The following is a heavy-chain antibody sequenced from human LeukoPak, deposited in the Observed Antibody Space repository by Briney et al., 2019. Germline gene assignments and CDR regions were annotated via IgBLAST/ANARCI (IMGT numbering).Heavy chain of an antibody. Sequence: GGSLRLSCAASGFTFSSYAMSWVRQAPGKGLEWVSAISGSGGSTYYADSVKGRFTISRDNSKNTLYLQMNSLRAEDTAVYYCAKDGIAVAGTRLYYFDYWGQGTLVTVSS. CDR2: ISGSGGST. CDR3: AKDGIAVAGTRLYYFDY. V-gene: IGHV3-23*01. CDR1: GFTFSSYA. D-gene: IGHD6-19*01. J-gene: IGHJ4*02.